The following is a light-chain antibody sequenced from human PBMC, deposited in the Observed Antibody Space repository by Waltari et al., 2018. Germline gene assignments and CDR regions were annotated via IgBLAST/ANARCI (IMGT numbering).Light chain of an antibody. J-gene: IGKJ1*01. CDR3: QHYVRLPVA. CDR1: QRVNRA. V-gene: IGKV3-20*01. CDR2: DAS. Sequence: VLTQSPGTLSLSPGERATLSCRASQRVNRAFAWYQQRPGQAPRLLIYDASNRATGIPDRFSGSGSGTDFSLTISRLEPEDFAVYYCQHYVRLPVAFGQGTKVEIK.